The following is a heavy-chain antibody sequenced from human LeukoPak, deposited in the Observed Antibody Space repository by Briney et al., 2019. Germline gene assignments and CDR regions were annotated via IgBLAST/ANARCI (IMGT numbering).Heavy chain of an antibody. J-gene: IGHJ5*02. D-gene: IGHD3-10*01. V-gene: IGHV4-61*02. Sequence: SQTLSLTCTVSGGSISSGSYHWSWIRQPAGKGLEWIGRIYSSGSTNYDPSLKSRVTISVDTSKSQFSLKLSSVTAADTAVYYCAREEKVRGVMVDPWGQGTLVTVSS. CDR3: AREEKVRGVMVDP. CDR2: IYSSGST. CDR1: GGSISSGSYH.